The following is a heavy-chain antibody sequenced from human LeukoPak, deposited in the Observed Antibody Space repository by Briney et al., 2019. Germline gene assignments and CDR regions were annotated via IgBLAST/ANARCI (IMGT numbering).Heavy chain of an antibody. Sequence: SETLSLTCTVSGGSNSSYYWSWIRQPPGKGLEWIGYIYYSGSTNYNPSLKSRVTISVDTSKNQFSLKLSSVTAADTAVYYCARDGYKAFDIWGQGTMVTVSS. CDR2: IYYSGST. V-gene: IGHV4-59*01. D-gene: IGHD2-2*02. CDR3: ARDGYKAFDI. J-gene: IGHJ3*02. CDR1: GGSNSSYY.